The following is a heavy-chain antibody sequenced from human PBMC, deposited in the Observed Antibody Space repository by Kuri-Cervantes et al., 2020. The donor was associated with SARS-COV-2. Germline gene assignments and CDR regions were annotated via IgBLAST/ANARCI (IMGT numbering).Heavy chain of an antibody. CDR3: ARSDGNYRRPDV. D-gene: IGHD1-7*01. CDR2: IFSNDEK. CDR1: GFSLSNARMG. Sequence: SGPTLVKPTETLTLTCTVSGFSLSNARMGVSWIRQPPGKALEWLAHIFSNDEKSYSTSLKSRLTISKDTSKNQVVLTMTNMDPVDTATYYCARSDGNYRRPDVWGQGTTVTVSS. V-gene: IGHV2-26*01. J-gene: IGHJ6*02.